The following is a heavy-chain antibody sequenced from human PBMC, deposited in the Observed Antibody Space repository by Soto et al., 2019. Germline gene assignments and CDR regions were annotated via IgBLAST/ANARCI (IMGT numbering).Heavy chain of an antibody. CDR2: IIPILGIA. J-gene: IGHJ4*02. CDR1: GGTLGSYT. D-gene: IGHD3-22*01. V-gene: IGHV1-69*04. Sequence: SVKVSCKASGGTLGSYTSRWVRQAPGQGLEWMGRIIPILGIANYAQKFQGRVTITADKSTSTAYMELSSLRSEDTAVYYCARDQNYYDSSGYSGFDYWGQGTLVTVSS. CDR3: ARDQNYYDSSGYSGFDY.